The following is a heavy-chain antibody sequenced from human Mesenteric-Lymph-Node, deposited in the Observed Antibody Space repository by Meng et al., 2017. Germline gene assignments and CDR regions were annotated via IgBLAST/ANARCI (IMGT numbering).Heavy chain of an antibody. Sequence: SLKISCAASGFTFDDYAMHWVRQAPGKGLEWVSGISWNSGSIGYADSVKGRFTISRDNAKNSLYLQMNSLRAEDTAVYYCARGHWGAVGSYGDYWGQGTLVTVSS. D-gene: IGHD6-13*01. CDR3: ARGHWGAVGSYGDY. V-gene: IGHV3-9*01. J-gene: IGHJ4*02. CDR2: ISWNSGSI. CDR1: GFTFDDYA.